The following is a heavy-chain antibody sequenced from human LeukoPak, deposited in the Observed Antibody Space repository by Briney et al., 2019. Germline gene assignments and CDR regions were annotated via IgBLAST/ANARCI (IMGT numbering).Heavy chain of an antibody. CDR2: INPNSGGT. CDR1: GYTFTGYY. D-gene: IGHD2-21*02. Sequence: ASVKVSCKASGYTFTGYYMHWVRQAPGQGLEWMGWINPNSGGTNYAQKFQGRVTMTRDTSISTAYMELSRLRSEDTAVYYCARGRWEETYCGGDCYSDFDYWGQGTLVTVSS. V-gene: IGHV1-2*02. J-gene: IGHJ4*02. CDR3: ARGRWEETYCGGDCYSDFDY.